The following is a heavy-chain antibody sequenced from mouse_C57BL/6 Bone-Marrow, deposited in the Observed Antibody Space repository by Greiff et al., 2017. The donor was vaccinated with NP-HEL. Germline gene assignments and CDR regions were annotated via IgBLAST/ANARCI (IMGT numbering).Heavy chain of an antibody. Sequence: QVQLQQPGAELVRPGTSVKLSCKASGYTFTSYWMHWVKQRPGQGLEWIGMIDPSDSYTNYNHKFKGKATLTVDKSSSTAYMQLSSLTSEDSAGYYCARNGFITTVVSDYWGQGTTLTVSS. CDR3: ARNGFITTVVSDY. CDR1: GYTFTSYW. J-gene: IGHJ2*01. V-gene: IGHV1-59*01. CDR2: IDPSDSYT. D-gene: IGHD1-1*01.